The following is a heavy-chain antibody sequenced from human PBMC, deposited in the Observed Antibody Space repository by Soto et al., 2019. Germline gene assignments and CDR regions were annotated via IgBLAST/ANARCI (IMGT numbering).Heavy chain of an antibody. CDR1: GYTFSDYY. CDR3: AREPGYSSSSLNWFDP. J-gene: IGHJ5*02. V-gene: IGHV1-2*02. CDR2: IHLSSGGT. D-gene: IGHD6-6*01. Sequence: GASVKVSCKASGYTFSDYYMQWVRQAPGQGLEFMGWIHLSSGGTGSAQKFQGRITMTRDSSISTAYMELSRLRSDDTAVYYCAREPGYSSSSLNWFDPWGQGTLVTVSS.